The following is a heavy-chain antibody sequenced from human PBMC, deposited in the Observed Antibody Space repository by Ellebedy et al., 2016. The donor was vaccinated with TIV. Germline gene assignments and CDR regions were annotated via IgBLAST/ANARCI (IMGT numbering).Heavy chain of an antibody. CDR2: ISYDGSNK. D-gene: IGHD4-17*01. Sequence: GGSLRLXXAASGFTFSSYAMHWVRQAPGKGLEWVAVISYDGSNKYYADSVKGRFTISRDNSKNTLYLQMNSLRAEDTAVYYCAREALDYGDYGVCYFDYWGQGTLVTVSS. CDR1: GFTFSSYA. J-gene: IGHJ4*02. V-gene: IGHV3-30-3*01. CDR3: AREALDYGDYGVCYFDY.